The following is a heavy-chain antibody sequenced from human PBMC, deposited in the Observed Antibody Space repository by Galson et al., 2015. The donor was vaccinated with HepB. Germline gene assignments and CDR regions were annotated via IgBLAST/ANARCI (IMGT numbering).Heavy chain of an antibody. CDR3: ARDSRLELRLNNYFSYGMDV. Sequence: SVKVSCKASGYTFTMYGINWVRQAPGQGLEWMGWISGYNGNTNYAQKFQGRVTMTTDTPTGTAYLELTNLRSDDTAVYYCARDSRLELRLNNYFSYGMDVWGQGSAVTVPS. J-gene: IGHJ6*02. CDR1: GYTFTMYG. D-gene: IGHD1-1*01. V-gene: IGHV1-18*01. CDR2: ISGYNGNT.